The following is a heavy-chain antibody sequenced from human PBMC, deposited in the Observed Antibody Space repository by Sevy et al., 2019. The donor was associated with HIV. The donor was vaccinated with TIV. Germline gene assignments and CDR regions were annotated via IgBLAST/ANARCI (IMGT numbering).Heavy chain of an antibody. J-gene: IGHJ6*02. CDR1: GFTFSSYG. D-gene: IGHD6-13*01. CDR3: AKDKNRYSSSWYRRTDYYNGMDV. V-gene: IGHV3-30*18. Sequence: GGSLRLSCAASGFTFSSYGMHWVRQAPGKGLEWVAVISYDGSNKYYADSVKGRFTISRDNSKNTLYLQMNSLRAEDTAVYYCAKDKNRYSSSWYRRTDYYNGMDVWGQGTTVTVSS. CDR2: ISYDGSNK.